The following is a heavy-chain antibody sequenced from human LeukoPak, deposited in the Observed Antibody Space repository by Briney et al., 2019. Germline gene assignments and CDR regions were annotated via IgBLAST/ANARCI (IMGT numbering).Heavy chain of an antibody. J-gene: IGHJ4*02. CDR1: GYSISSGYY. D-gene: IGHD3-10*01. Sequence: SETLSLTCTVSGYSISSGYYWGWIRQPPGKGLEWIGSTYHSGRTFYNPSLKSRVTISVDTSKNQFSLKLSSVTAADTAVYYCARDSGSTGIVYWGQGTLVTVSS. CDR2: TYHSGRT. CDR3: ARDSGSTGIVY. V-gene: IGHV4-38-2*02.